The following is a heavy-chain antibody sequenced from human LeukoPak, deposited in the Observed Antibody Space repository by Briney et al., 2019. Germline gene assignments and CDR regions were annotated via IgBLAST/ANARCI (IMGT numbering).Heavy chain of an antibody. Sequence: GESLKISCQGSGYRFTSYWIGWVRQMPGKGLEWMGIIDPSDSARYTPSFQGQVTISADKSLSTAYLQWNSLKASDSAMYYCARQTAMGRSGDYWGQGTLVTVSS. J-gene: IGHJ4*02. CDR2: IDPSDSA. CDR3: ARQTAMGRSGDY. V-gene: IGHV5-51*01. CDR1: GYRFTSYW. D-gene: IGHD5-18*01.